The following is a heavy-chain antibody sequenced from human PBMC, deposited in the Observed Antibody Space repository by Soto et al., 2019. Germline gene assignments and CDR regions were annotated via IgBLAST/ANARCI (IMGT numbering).Heavy chain of an antibody. CDR2: IYYSGST. J-gene: IGHJ4*02. CDR3: ARDRLLWFGELLSGFDY. Sequence: LSLTCTVSGGSVSSGSYYWSWIRQPPGKGLEWIGYIYYSGSTNYNPSLKSRVTISVDTSKNQFSLKLSSVTAADTAVYYCARDRLLWFGELLSGFDYWGQGTLVTVSS. V-gene: IGHV4-61*01. D-gene: IGHD3-10*01. CDR1: GGSVSSGSYY.